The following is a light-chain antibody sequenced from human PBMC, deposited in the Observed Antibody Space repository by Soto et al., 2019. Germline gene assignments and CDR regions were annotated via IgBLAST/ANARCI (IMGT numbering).Light chain of an antibody. CDR1: QSVNNIY. CDR2: GTS. V-gene: IGKV3-20*01. J-gene: IGKJ2*01. CDR3: RHYGSSPPMYT. Sequence: DIVLTQSPGTLSLSPGERASLSCRASQSVNNIYLAWYQQKPGQAPRLLIYGTSSRATDIPDRFSGSGAGTDFTVTISRLEPEDFAVYYGRHYGSSPPMYTFGQGTKLEIK.